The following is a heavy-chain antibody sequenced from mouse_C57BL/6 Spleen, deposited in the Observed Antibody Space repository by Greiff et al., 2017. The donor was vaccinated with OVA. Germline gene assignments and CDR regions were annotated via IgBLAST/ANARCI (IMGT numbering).Heavy chain of an antibody. J-gene: IGHJ4*01. CDR3: ARSRLDGYFPMDY. V-gene: IGHV1-26*01. CDR1: GYTFTDYY. Sequence: EVQLQQSGPELVKPGASVKISCKASGYTFTDYYMNWVKQSHGKSLEWIGDINPNNGGTSYNQKFKGKATLTVDKSSSTAYMELRSLTSEDSAVYYCARSRLDGYFPMDYWGQGTSVTVSS. D-gene: IGHD2-3*01. CDR2: INPNNGGT.